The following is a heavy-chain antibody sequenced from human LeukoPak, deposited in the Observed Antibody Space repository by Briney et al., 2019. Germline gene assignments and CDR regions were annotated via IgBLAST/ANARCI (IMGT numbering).Heavy chain of an antibody. CDR2: INPNSGGT. V-gene: IGHV1-2*02. D-gene: IGHD3-10*01. Sequence: GASVKVSCKASGYTFSDYYIHWVRQAPGQGLEWMGWINPNSGGTNSAQKFQGRVTMTRDTSISTAYMELSRLRSDDTAVYYCARGALLWDNYYYYYMDVWGKGTTVTISS. CDR3: ARGALLWDNYYYYYMDV. J-gene: IGHJ6*03. CDR1: GYTFSDYY.